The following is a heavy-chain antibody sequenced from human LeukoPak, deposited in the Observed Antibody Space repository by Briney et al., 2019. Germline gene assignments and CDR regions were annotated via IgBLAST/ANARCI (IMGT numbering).Heavy chain of an antibody. Sequence: GGSLRLSCAASGFTFSSYGMTWVRQAPGKGLEWVSYISSSGSTIYYADSVEGRFTISRDNAENSLYLQMNSLRAEDTAVYYCARVAVAGYAFDIWGQGTMVTVSS. CDR1: GFTFSSYG. CDR3: ARVAVAGYAFDI. D-gene: IGHD6-19*01. V-gene: IGHV3-48*04. CDR2: ISSSGSTI. J-gene: IGHJ3*02.